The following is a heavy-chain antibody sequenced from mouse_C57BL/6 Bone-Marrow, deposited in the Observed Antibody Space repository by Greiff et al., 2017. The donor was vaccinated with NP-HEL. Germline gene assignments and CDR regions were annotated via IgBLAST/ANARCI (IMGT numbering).Heavy chain of an antibody. D-gene: IGHD1-1*01. CDR3: ARGTDYGSSPYAMDY. Sequence: ESGPALVKPSQTVSLTCTVTGYSITNGNPWWNWIRQVSGSKLEWIGYISSSGSTDSNPSLKSRISITRNTSKHQLFLQLNSVTTEDIATDYCARGTDYGSSPYAMDYWGQGTSVTVSS. CDR2: ISSSGST. J-gene: IGHJ4*01. V-gene: IGHV3-4*01. CDR1: GYSITNGNPW.